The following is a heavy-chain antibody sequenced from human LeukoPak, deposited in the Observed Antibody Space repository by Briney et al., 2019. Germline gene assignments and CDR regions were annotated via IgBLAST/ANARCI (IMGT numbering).Heavy chain of an antibody. V-gene: IGHV4-38-2*02. D-gene: IGHD2-2*01. J-gene: IGHJ4*02. CDR1: GYSISNGYY. CDR3: ARSPTKRVPEDY. Sequence: SETLSLTCTVSGYSISNGYYWGWLRQPPGRGLEWIGSIYHSGSTYYNPSLKSRITISVDRSKNQFSLRLTSVTAADTAVYYCARSPTKRVPEDYWGQGTLVTVSS. CDR2: IYHSGST.